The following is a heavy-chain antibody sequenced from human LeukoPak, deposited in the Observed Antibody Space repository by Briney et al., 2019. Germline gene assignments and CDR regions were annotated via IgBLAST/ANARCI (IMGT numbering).Heavy chain of an antibody. CDR1: GFTFSSHS. Sequence: GGSLRLSCAASGFTFSSHSMSWVRQAPGKGLEWVSAISGSGGSTYYADSVKGRFTISRDNSKNTLYLQMNSLRAEDTAVYYCAKDRARVVVVPAAGVDPWGQGTLVTVSS. CDR3: AKDRARVVVVPAAGVDP. V-gene: IGHV3-23*01. D-gene: IGHD2-2*01. CDR2: ISGSGGST. J-gene: IGHJ5*02.